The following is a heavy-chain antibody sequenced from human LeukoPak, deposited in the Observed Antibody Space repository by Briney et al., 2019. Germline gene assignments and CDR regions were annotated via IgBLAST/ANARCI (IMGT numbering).Heavy chain of an antibody. CDR3: ARDLGQYYDTSDNWFDP. V-gene: IGHV3-30*04. CDR2: ISFDRSDK. J-gene: IGHJ5*02. CDR1: GFTFSNYA. D-gene: IGHD3-22*01. Sequence: GGSLRLSCAASGFTFSNYAMHWVRQAPGKGLEWVAVISFDRSDKYYADSVKGRFTVSRDNSKNTLNLQMNSLRAEDTAVYYCARDLGQYYDTSDNWFDPWGQGTLVTVSS.